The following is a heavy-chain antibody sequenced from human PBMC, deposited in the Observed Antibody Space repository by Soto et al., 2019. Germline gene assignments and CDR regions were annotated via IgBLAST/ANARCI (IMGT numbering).Heavy chain of an antibody. D-gene: IGHD6-6*01. J-gene: IGHJ6*03. CDR2: IYYSGST. CDR1: GGSISSGGYY. CDR3: AREVRRKIIAARPRDHYYYYMDV. Sequence: TSETLSLTCTVSGGSISSGGYYWSWIRQHPGKGLEWIGYIYYSGSTYYNPSLKSRVTISVDTSKNQFSLKLSSVTAADTAVYYCAREVRRKIIAARPRDHYYYYMDVWGKGTTVTVSS. V-gene: IGHV4-31*03.